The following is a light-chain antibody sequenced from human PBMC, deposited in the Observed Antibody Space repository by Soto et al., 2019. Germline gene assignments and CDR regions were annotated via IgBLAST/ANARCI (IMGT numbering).Light chain of an antibody. V-gene: IGLV2-8*01. Sequence: QSALTQPPSASGSPGQSVTISCTGTSSDIGGHNYVSWYQQHPGKAPKLIIYEVTKRPSGVPDRFSGSKSGNTASLTVSGLQAEDEADYYGSSRKTFAGGTKLTVL. J-gene: IGLJ2*01. CDR3: SSRKT. CDR2: EVT. CDR1: SSDIGGHNY.